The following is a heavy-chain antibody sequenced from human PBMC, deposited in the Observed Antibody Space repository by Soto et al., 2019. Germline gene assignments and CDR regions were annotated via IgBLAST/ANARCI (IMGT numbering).Heavy chain of an antibody. CDR1: GFTFSSYA. D-gene: IGHD6-19*01. CDR2: ISGSGGST. J-gene: IGHJ6*02. Sequence: EVQLLESGGGLVQPGGSLRLSCAASGFTFSSYAMSWVRQAPGKGLEWDSAISGSGGSTYYADSVKGRFTISRDNSKNTLYLQMNSLRAEDTAVYYCAKGIAVAGYYYYYGMDVWGQGTTVTVSS. V-gene: IGHV3-23*01. CDR3: AKGIAVAGYYYYYGMDV.